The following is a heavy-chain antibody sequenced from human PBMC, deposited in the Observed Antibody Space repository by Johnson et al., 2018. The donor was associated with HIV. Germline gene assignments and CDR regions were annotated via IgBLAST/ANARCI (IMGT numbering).Heavy chain of an antibody. CDR1: GFTFSSYG. Sequence: QVQLVESGGGVVQPGRSLRLSCTASGFTFSSYGMHWVRQAPGKGLEWVAVIWYDGSNKDYADSVKGRFTISRDNSKNTLYLQMNSLRAEDTAVYYCARGLAADAFDIWGQGTMVTVSS. CDR3: ARGLAADAFDI. D-gene: IGHD6-13*01. J-gene: IGHJ3*02. CDR2: IWYDGSNK. V-gene: IGHV3-30*19.